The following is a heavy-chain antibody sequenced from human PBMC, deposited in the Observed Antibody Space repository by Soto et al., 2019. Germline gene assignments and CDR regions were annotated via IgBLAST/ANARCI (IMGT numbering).Heavy chain of an antibody. CDR2: IYSGGTT. V-gene: IGHV3-66*01. J-gene: IGHJ6*04. CDR3: ATNYHDFWSRTLDV. CDR1: GFTVSSNY. D-gene: IGHD3-3*01. Sequence: GGSLRLSCAASGFTVSSNYMSWVRQAPGKGLEWVSVIYSGGTTYYADSVKGRFTISRDNSKNTLYLQMNSLRAEDTAVYYCATNYHDFWSRTLDVWGKGTAVTVSS.